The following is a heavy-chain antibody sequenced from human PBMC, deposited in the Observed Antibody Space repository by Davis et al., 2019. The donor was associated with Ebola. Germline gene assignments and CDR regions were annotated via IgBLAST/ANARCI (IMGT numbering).Heavy chain of an antibody. CDR2: IFSNDEK. Sequence: SGPTLVKPTETLTLTCTVSGFSLSNARMGVSWIRQPPGKALEWLAHIFSNDEKSYSTSLKSRLTISKDTSKSQVVLTMTNMDPVDTATYYCAREQVDSSGDAFDIWGQGTMVTVSS. J-gene: IGHJ3*02. CDR1: GFSLSNARMG. CDR3: AREQVDSSGDAFDI. D-gene: IGHD3-22*01. V-gene: IGHV2-26*01.